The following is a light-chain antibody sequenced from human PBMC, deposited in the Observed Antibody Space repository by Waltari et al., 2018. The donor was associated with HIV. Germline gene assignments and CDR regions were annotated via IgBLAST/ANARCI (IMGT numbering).Light chain of an antibody. J-gene: IGLJ2*01. CDR3: SSYTSSGPRYVL. CDR2: NVN. Sequence: QSALTQPASVSGSPGQSLTLSSTGTSGPVGGLYLCSWHQKHPGKAPKPIIYNVNSRPSGVSIRFSGSRSANTASLTISGLQAEDEADYFCSSYTSSGPRYVLFGGGTRLTVL. V-gene: IGLV2-14*03. CDR1: SGPVGGLYL.